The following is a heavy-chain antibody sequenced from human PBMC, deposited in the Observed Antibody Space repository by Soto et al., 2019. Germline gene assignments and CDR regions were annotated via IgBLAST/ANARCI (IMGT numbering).Heavy chain of an antibody. V-gene: IGHV4-39*01. CDR3: ARLKDDSSGYYYFDY. Sequence: PSETLSLTCTVSGGSISSSSYYWGWIRQPPGKGLEWIGSIYYSGSTYYNPSLKSRVTISVDTSKNQFSLKLSSVTAADTAVYYCARLKDDSSGYYYFDYWGQGTLVTVSS. D-gene: IGHD3-22*01. CDR1: GGSISSSSYY. J-gene: IGHJ4*02. CDR2: IYYSGST.